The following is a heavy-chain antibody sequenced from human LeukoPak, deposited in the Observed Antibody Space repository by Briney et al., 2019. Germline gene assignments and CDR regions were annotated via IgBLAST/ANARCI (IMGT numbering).Heavy chain of an antibody. Sequence: GGSLRLSCAASGFTFITYSMNWVRQAPGKGLEWVSSISSSSSFIFYADSVKGRFTISRDNAKNSLYLQMNSLRAEDTAVYYCATKRLSWSYLFDYWGQGTLVTVSS. CDR3: ATKRLSWSYLFDY. V-gene: IGHV3-21*01. CDR2: ISSSSSFI. J-gene: IGHJ4*02. D-gene: IGHD1-26*01. CDR1: GFTFITYS.